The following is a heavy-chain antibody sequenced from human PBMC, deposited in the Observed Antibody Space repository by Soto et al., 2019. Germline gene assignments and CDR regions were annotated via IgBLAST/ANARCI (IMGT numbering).Heavy chain of an antibody. CDR3: ETGFGSGSYYNA. V-gene: IGHV4-39*01. Sequence: PSETLSLTCTVSGGSISSSSYYWGWIRQPPGKGLEWIGSIYYSGSTYYNPSLKSRVTISVDTSKNQFSLKLSSVTAADTAVYYCETGFGSGSYYNAWGQGTLVTVSS. CDR2: IYYSGST. CDR1: GGSISSSSYY. J-gene: IGHJ5*02. D-gene: IGHD3-10*01.